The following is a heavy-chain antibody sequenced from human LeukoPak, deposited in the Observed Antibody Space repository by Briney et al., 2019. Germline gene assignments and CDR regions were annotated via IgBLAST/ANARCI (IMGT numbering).Heavy chain of an antibody. CDR1: GSTFTSYG. CDR3: ARVYSTNYYGSGDRPFLFDY. CDR2: ISTYYGNA. D-gene: IGHD3-10*01. J-gene: IGHJ4*02. V-gene: IGHV1-18*01. Sequence: ASVQVSCKASGSTFTSYGFSWVRQAPGQGLEWMGWISTYYGNANYAQKLQDRVTMTTDTSTSTAYMELTSLRSDDTAVYYCARVYSTNYYGSGDRPFLFDYWGQGTVVTVSS.